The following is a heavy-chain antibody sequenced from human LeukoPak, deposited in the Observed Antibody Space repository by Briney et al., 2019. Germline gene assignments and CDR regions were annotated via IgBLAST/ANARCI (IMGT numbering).Heavy chain of an antibody. Sequence: ASVKVSCKASGYTFPSYFMHWVRQAPGQGLEWMGIINPTGGSTTYAQKFQGRVTMTRDTSTSTVYMELSSLRSADTAVYYCARTAARRFDYWGQGPLVTVSS. D-gene: IGHD6-6*01. CDR2: INPTGGST. CDR1: GYTFPSYF. CDR3: ARTAARRFDY. V-gene: IGHV1-46*01. J-gene: IGHJ4*02.